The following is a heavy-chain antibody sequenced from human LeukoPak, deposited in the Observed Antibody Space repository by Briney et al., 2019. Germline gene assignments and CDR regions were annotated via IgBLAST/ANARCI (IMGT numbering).Heavy chain of an antibody. CDR1: GDSVSSNSAA. CDR3: ARMDLIAVAEAFDI. D-gene: IGHD6-19*01. Sequence: SQTLSLTCAISGDSVSSNSAAWNWIRQSPSRGLEWLGRTYYRSRWYNDYAVSVKSRITINPDTSENQFSLQLNSVTPEDTAVYYCARMDLIAVAEAFDIWGQGTMVTVSS. V-gene: IGHV6-1*01. J-gene: IGHJ3*02. CDR2: TYYRSRWYN.